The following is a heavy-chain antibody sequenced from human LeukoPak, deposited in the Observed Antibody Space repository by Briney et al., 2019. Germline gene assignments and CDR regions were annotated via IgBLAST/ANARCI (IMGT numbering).Heavy chain of an antibody. D-gene: IGHD3-10*01. CDR3: ANDGPLLWFGPTDA. V-gene: IGHV3-23*01. CDR1: GFTFSTYG. J-gene: IGHJ5*02. CDR2: VSSTGSGT. Sequence: TGGSLRLSCVASGFTFSTYGMSWVRQAPGKGLEWVAAVSSTGSGTYYPDSLKGRFIISRDNSQNTVFLQMNSLRPEDTAFYFCANDGPLLWFGPTDAWGQGILVTVSS.